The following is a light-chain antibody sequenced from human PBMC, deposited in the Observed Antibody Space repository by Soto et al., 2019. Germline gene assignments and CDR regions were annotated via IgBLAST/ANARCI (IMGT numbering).Light chain of an antibody. V-gene: IGKV3-11*01. Sequence: ENVLTQSPAILSLSPGDTATLSCRASHSVGRYLAWYQQKPCQAPMLVIYDALNRATGVPDRVSRSGSGTDFTLTISNLEPEDFEIYYCQQRNNWPPITFGPGTR. CDR3: QQRNNWPPIT. J-gene: IGKJ5*01. CDR2: DAL. CDR1: HSVGRY.